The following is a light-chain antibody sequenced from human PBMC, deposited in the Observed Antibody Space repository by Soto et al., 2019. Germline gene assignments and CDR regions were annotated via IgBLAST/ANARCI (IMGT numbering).Light chain of an antibody. CDR2: DVF. Sequence: QSALTQPPSASGSPGQSVTISCSGTSSDVGGYDYVSWYQQHPGKAPKLMVYDVFKRPSGVPDRFSGSKSGNTASLTVFGLQADDEADYYCSSYAGSNNFVFGGGTKLTVL. V-gene: IGLV2-8*01. CDR3: SSYAGSNNFV. CDR1: SSDVGGYDY. J-gene: IGLJ2*01.